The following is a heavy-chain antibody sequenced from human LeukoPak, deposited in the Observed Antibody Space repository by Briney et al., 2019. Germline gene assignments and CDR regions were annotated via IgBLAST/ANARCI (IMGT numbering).Heavy chain of an antibody. V-gene: IGHV1-69*06. Sequence: GASVKVSCKASGATFISYAMSWVRQAPGQGLEWMGGIIPIFGTANYAQKFQGRVTITADKSTSTAYMEVSSLRSEDTAVYYCAGGRPRGYCSGGSCYHNFDYWGQGTLVIVSS. J-gene: IGHJ4*02. D-gene: IGHD2-15*01. CDR2: IIPIFGTA. CDR3: AGGRPRGYCSGGSCYHNFDY. CDR1: GATFISYA.